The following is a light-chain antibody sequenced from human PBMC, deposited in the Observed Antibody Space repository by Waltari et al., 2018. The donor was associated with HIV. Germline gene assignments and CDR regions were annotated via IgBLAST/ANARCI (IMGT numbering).Light chain of an antibody. V-gene: IGKV3-20*01. Sequence: EIVLTQSPDTLSLSPGERAALSCRASQSVSSNYLAGYQQKPGQAPRLLIYGASSRATGIPDTFSGSGSGTDFTLTISGLEPEDFAVYYCQQYGSSPYTFGQGTKLEIK. CDR1: QSVSSNY. J-gene: IGKJ2*01. CDR3: QQYGSSPYT. CDR2: GAS.